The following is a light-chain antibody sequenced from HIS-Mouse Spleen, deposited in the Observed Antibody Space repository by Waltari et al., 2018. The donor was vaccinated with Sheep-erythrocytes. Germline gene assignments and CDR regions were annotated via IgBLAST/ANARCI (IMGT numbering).Light chain of an antibody. V-gene: IGLV2-8*01. J-gene: IGLJ3*02. CDR2: EVS. CDR1: SSDVGGYNY. Sequence: QSALTQPPSASGSPGQSVTISCTGTSSDVGGYNYVSWYQQHPGKAPKLMINEVSKRPSGVPDRFSGSTSRNAASLTVSGLQAEDEADYYCSAYAGSNNWVFGGGTKLTVL. CDR3: SAYAGSNNWV.